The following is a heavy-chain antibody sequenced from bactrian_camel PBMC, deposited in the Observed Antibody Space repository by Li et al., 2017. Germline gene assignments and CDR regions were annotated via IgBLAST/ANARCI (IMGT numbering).Heavy chain of an antibody. CDR1: GYRLGNIFTHCS. CDR2: IGWSGIST. J-gene: IGHJ4*01. D-gene: IGHD6*01. CDR3: AVGPDGGAWYGTGY. Sequence: QLVESGGGSVQPGGSLKLSCAASGYRLGNIFTHCSMGWYRQPPGKEREGVSCIGWSGISTYYSDSAKGRFTISRDNAKSTLYLRLDVLKTEDTAMYYCAVGPDGGAWYGTGYWGQGTQVTVS. V-gene: IGHV3S60*01.